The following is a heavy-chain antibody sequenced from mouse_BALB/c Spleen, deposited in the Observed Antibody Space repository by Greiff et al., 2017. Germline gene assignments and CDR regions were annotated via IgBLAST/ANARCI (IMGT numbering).Heavy chain of an antibody. CDR1: GFSLTSYG. CDR2: IWAGVST. J-gene: IGHJ2*01. V-gene: IGHV2-9*02. Sequence: QVQLKESGPGLVEPSQSLSITCTVSGFSLTSYGVHWVRQPPGKGLEWLGVIWAGVSTNNNSAHMSRMSISTYTTKSKVFLKMNSLQTDDTAMYYSARECLYYCGSSYPYFDYWGQGTTLTVSS. CDR3: ARECLYYCGSSYPYFDY. D-gene: IGHD1-1*01.